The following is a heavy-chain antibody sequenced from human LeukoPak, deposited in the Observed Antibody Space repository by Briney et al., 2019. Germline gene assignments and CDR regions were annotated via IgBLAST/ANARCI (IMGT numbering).Heavy chain of an antibody. J-gene: IGHJ3*02. CDR1: GGSFSGYY. CDR2: INHSGST. D-gene: IGHD3-9*01. Sequence: SETLSLTCAVYGGSFSGYYWSWIRQPPGKGLEWIGEINHSGSTNYNPSLKSRVTISVDTSKNQFSLKLSSVTAADTAAYYCATLNYDILTGHNTMDSIRGHDAFDIWGQGTMVTVSS. V-gene: IGHV4-34*01. CDR3: ATLNYDILTGHNTMDSIRGHDAFDI.